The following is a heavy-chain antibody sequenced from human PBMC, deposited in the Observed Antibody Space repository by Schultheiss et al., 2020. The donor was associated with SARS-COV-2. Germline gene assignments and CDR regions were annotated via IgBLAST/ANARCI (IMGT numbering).Heavy chain of an antibody. V-gene: IGHV1-2*02. CDR3: ARGGTTGTTHAFDI. Sequence: ASVKVSCKASGYTFTSYDINWVRQATGQGLEWMGRINPNSGGTNYAQKFQGRVTMTRDTSISTAYMELSRLRSDDTAVYYCARGGTTGTTHAFDIWGQGTMVTVSS. CDR2: INPNSGGT. D-gene: IGHD1-1*01. J-gene: IGHJ3*02. CDR1: GYTFTSYD.